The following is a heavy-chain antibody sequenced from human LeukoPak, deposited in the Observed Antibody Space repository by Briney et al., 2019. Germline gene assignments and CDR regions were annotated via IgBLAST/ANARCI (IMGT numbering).Heavy chain of an antibody. CDR3: ARHISSGGTCAHFDY. Sequence: SETLSLTCTVSGSMYNYYWSWIRQPPGRGLEWIGFIHYSGSTNYNPSLKSRVTMSLDASKNEVSLQLNSVTAADTAVYYCARHISSGGTCAHFDYWGQGTLVTVSS. D-gene: IGHD3-10*02. V-gene: IGHV4-59*08. CDR1: GSMYNYY. J-gene: IGHJ4*02. CDR2: IHYSGST.